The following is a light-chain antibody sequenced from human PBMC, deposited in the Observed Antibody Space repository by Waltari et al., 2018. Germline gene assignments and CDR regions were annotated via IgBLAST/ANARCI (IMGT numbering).Light chain of an antibody. CDR1: SSDVGGYHH. CDR2: DVR. Sequence: QSALTQPRPVSGSPGQSVTISCTGTSSDVGGYHHVPWYQQHPGQAPKLMIYDVRKRPSGVPDRFSGSKSGNTASLTISGLQAEDEADYYCCSYAGSYTFVVFGGGTKLTVL. V-gene: IGLV2-11*01. J-gene: IGLJ2*01. CDR3: CSYAGSYTFVV.